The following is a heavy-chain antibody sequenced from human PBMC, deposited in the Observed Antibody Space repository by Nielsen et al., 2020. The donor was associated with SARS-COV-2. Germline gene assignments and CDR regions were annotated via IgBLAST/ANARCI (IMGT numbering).Heavy chain of an antibody. CDR2: ICGSGGRT. V-gene: IGHV3-23*01. CDR1: GFIFSSYA. D-gene: IGHD6-6*01. J-gene: IGHJ1*01. Sequence: GGSLRLSCTPSGFIFSSYAMSWVRQAPGKGLEWVSAICGSGGRTHYADSVKGRFTISRDKSKNTLYVLMNSLRAEDTAVYYCAKMSPPSIAVGTAEYFQHWGQGTLVTVSS. CDR3: AKMSPPSIAVGTAEYFQH.